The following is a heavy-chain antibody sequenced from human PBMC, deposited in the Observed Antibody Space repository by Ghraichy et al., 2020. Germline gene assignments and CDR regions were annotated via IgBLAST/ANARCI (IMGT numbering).Heavy chain of an antibody. CDR1: GGSFSGYY. CDR3: ARVGVGYYDYIWGSYRAFDY. D-gene: IGHD3-16*02. CDR2: INHSGST. Sequence: SETLSLTCAVYGGSFSGYYWSWIRQPPGKGLEWIGEINHSGSTNCNPSLKSRVTISVDTSKNQFSLKLSSVTAADTAVYYCARVGVGYYDYIWGSYRAFDYWGQGTLVTVSS. V-gene: IGHV4-34*01. J-gene: IGHJ4*02.